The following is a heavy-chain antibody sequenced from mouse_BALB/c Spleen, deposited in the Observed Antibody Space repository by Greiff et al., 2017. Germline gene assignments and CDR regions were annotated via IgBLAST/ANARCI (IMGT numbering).Heavy chain of an antibody. CDR3: ARLWSPPMDY. CDR1: GYTFTSYW. J-gene: IGHJ4*01. CDR2: INPSNGRT. Sequence: QVQLQQPGAELVKPGASVKLSCKASGYTFTSYWMHWVKQRPGQGLEWIGEINPSNGRTNYNEKFKTQATLTVDKSSSTAYMQLSSLTSEDSAVYYCARLWSPPMDYWGQGTSVTVSS. V-gene: IGHV1S81*02.